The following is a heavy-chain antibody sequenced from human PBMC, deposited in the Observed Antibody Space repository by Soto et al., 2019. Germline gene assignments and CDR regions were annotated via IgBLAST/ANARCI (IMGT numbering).Heavy chain of an antibody. CDR1: GDTFTNFD. J-gene: IGHJ5*02. CDR3: ARYIYGQGFKA. Sequence: QVQLVQSGAEVKKPGASVKVSCKASGDTFTNFDLNWMRQATGQGLEWMGWMRANSGDTGHAQKFQGRVSMTRSTSISTAYMELSSLRAEDTAVYYCARYIYGQGFKAWGQGTLVIVSS. CDR2: MRANSGDT. D-gene: IGHD5-18*01. V-gene: IGHV1-8*01.